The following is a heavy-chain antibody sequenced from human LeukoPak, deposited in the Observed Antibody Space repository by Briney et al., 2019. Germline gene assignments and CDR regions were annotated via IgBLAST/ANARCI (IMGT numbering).Heavy chain of an antibody. V-gene: IGHV4-31*03. CDR2: IYYSGST. D-gene: IGHD3-16*01. CDR1: GGSISSGGNY. J-gene: IGHJ6*03. Sequence: PSETLSLTCTVSGGSISSGGNYWSWIRQHPGKGLEWIGYIYYSGSTYYNPSLKSRVTISVDTSKNQFSLKLSSVTAADTAVYYCARVVGVNNYYYYYMDVWGKGTTVTVSS. CDR3: ARVVGVNNYYYYYMDV.